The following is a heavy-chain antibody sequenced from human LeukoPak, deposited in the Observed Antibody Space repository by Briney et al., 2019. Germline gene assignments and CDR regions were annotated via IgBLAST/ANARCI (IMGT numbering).Heavy chain of an antibody. J-gene: IGHJ4*02. V-gene: IGHV3-43D*04. CDR3: VKGVKYTNYFHTGLFDS. D-gene: IGHD2/OR15-2a*01. Sequence: GGFLRLPCAASGFTFDDYAMHWVRQAPGKGLEWVSLTSWNGKSTYYSHSTKGRFTISRDNSKNFLYLQMNSLRPEDTAWYYCVKGVKYTNYFHTGLFDSWGQGTLVTVSS. CDR2: TSWNGKST. CDR1: GFTFDDYA.